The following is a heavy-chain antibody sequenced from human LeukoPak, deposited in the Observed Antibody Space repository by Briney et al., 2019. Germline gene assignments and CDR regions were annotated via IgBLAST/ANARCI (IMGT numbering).Heavy chain of an antibody. V-gene: IGHV4-39*07. J-gene: IGHJ6*02. Sequence: SETLSLTCTVSGGSISSSSYYWAWIRQPPGKGLEWIGSIYYSGTTYYNPSLKGRVIISVDTSKNQFSLKLSSVTAADTAVYYCARERESRDGYNLDYYGMDVWGQGTTVTVSS. CDR3: ARERESRDGYNLDYYGMDV. CDR1: GGSISSSSYY. D-gene: IGHD5-24*01. CDR2: IYYSGTT.